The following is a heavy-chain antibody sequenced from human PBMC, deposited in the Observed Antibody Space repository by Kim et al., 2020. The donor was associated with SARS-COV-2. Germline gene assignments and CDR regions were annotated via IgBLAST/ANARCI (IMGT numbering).Heavy chain of an antibody. J-gene: IGHJ2*01. CDR3: ARREYDQDYHFHL. Sequence: GESLKISCKGSGYSFSNYWIAWVRQMPGKGLEWMGIIYPGVSDTRYSPSFQGQVTISADKSISTAYLQWSNLRASDTAMYYCARREYDQDYHFHLWGGGALVTVCS. CDR1: GYSFSNYW. CDR2: IYPGVSDT. V-gene: IGHV5-51*01. D-gene: IGHD4-17*01.